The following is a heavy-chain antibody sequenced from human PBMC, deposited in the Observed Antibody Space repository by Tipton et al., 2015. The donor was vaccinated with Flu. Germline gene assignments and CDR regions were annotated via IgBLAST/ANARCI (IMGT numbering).Heavy chain of an antibody. CDR1: GGFINSGSYY. CDR2: ISTSGSP. J-gene: IGHJ4*01. V-gene: IGHV4-61*02. CDR3: ARRGFGSYYFDS. Sequence: LRLSCTVSGGFINSGSYYWSWIRQPAGKGPEWIGRISTSGSPNYNPSLKSRVTISVDTSKNQFSLKLRSVTAADTAVYYRARRGFGSYYFDSWGHGTLVTVSS. D-gene: IGHD5-12*01.